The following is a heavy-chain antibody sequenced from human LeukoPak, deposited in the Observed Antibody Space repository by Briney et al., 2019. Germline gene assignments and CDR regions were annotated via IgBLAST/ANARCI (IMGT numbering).Heavy chain of an antibody. CDR3: ARDLAYSRLDY. D-gene: IGHD5-18*01. V-gene: IGHV3-7*01. Sequence: PGGSLRLSCAVSGLTFCSSWMDWVRQAPGKGLEWVASINPDGNKKYSADSVKGRFTISRDNAENSLYLQMNSLRVEDTAFYYCARDLAYSRLDYWGQGMSVTVSS. CDR1: GLTFCSSW. CDR2: INPDGNKK. J-gene: IGHJ4*02.